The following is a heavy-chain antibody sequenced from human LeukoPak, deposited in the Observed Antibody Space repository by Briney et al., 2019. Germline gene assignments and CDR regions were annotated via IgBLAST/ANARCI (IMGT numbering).Heavy chain of an antibody. V-gene: IGHV3-7*01. CDR1: GFAFSSHW. CDR3: TRVGRADEGIDF. J-gene: IGHJ4*02. D-gene: IGHD1-1*01. CDR2: IKYDGNKK. Sequence: GGSLRLSCAASGFAFSSHWMTWVRQAPGKGLEWVANIKYDGNKKSYVDSVKGRFTISRDNAKNSLYLQMNSRKAEDTAVYHCTRVGRADEGIDFWGQGTLVTVSS.